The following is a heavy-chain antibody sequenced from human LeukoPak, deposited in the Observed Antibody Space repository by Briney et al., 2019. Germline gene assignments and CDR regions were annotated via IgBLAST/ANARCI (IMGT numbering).Heavy chain of an antibody. CDR2: INPNSGGT. CDR3: ARGVYYGSGSYSDY. V-gene: IGHV1-2*02. D-gene: IGHD3-10*01. J-gene: IGHJ4*02. CDR1: GYTFTGYY. Sequence: ASVKVSCKASGYTFTGYYVHWVRQAPGQGLEWMGWINPNSGGTNYAQKFQGRVTMTRDTSISTAYMELSRLRSDDTAVYYCARGVYYGSGSYSDYWGQGTLVTVSS.